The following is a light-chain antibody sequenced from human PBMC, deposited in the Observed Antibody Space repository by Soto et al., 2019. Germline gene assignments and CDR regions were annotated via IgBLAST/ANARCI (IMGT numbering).Light chain of an antibody. CDR3: LLSYSGARLGV. CDR1: TGAVTSGHY. J-gene: IGLJ1*01. CDR2: DTS. Sequence: QAVVTQEPSLTVSPGGTVTLTCGSSTGAVTSGHYPYWFQQKPGQAPRTLIYDTSNKHSWTPARFSGSLLGGKAALTLSGGQHEDEAEYYCLLSYSGARLGVFGTGTKVTVL. V-gene: IGLV7-46*01.